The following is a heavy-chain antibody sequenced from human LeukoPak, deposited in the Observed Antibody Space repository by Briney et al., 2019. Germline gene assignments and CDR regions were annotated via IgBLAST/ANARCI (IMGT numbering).Heavy chain of an antibody. J-gene: IGHJ4*02. D-gene: IGHD3-10*01. CDR3: ARDAAYYYGSGSYRNGIDY. V-gene: IGHV4-39*07. Sequence: SETLSLTCTVSGGSISTSSYYWGWVRQPPGKGLEWIGNIFYSGSTYYSPSLKSRVTMSVDTSKNQFSLKMSSVTAADTAVYYCARDAAYYYGSGSYRNGIDYWGQGSLVTVSS. CDR2: IFYSGST. CDR1: GGSISTSSYY.